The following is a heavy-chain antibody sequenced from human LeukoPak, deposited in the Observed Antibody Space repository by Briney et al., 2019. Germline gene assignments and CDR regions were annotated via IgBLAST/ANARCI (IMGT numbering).Heavy chain of an antibody. V-gene: IGHV4-4*07. CDR1: GASIRSDY. CDR3: ARIGYDYVWGSYRPLDY. J-gene: IGHJ4*02. CDR2: IYSTGNT. Sequence: SETLSLTCTVSGASIRSDYWSWIRQPAGKGLEWIGHIYSTGNTNYNPSLKSRVTMSIDTSKNQFSLKLSSVTAADTAVYYCARIGYDYVWGSYRPLDYWGQGTLVTVSS. D-gene: IGHD3-16*02.